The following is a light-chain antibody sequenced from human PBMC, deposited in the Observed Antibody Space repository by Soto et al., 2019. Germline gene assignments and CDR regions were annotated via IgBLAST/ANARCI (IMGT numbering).Light chain of an antibody. CDR2: EVT. Sequence: QSVLTQPPSASGSPGQSVTISCAGTSSDVGGYKYVSWYQQHPGKAPELMIYEVTKRPSGVPDRFSGSKSGNTASLTVSGLQAEDEADYYCSSYAGSSGILFGGGTKVTVL. V-gene: IGLV2-8*01. J-gene: IGLJ2*01. CDR1: SSDVGGYKY. CDR3: SSYAGSSGIL.